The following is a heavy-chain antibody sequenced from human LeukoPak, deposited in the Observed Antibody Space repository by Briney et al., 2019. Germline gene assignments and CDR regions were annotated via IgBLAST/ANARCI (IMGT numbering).Heavy chain of an antibody. V-gene: IGHV1-46*01. Sequence: ASVKVSCEASGYTFTRYYMHCVRQASGQGLEWMGIINPSGGSTRYAQNFQGRDTLTRDMSASTVYMEQSSLRSEDTPVYYCASEGVRGVIIPEFPYIADGSQATLVTASSGSASAPTQH. J-gene: IGHJ1*01. CDR1: GYTFTRYY. CDR3: ASEGVRGVIIPEFPYIADGSQATLVTASSGSASAPTQH. CDR2: INPSGGST. D-gene: IGHD3-10*02.